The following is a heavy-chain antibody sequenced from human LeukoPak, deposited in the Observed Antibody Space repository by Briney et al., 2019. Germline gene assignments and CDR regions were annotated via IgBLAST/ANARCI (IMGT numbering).Heavy chain of an antibody. J-gene: IGHJ5*02. CDR3: TKAPAGPEYSSSWKFGYNWFDP. CDR1: GFTFSSYG. D-gene: IGHD6-13*01. Sequence: SGGSLRLSCAASGFTFSSYGMSWVRQAPEKGLEWVSAIGGSGDKTYYADSVKGRFTISRDNSKNTLYLQMNSLRAEDTAIYYCTKAPAGPEYSSSWKFGYNWFDPWGQGTLVTVSS. V-gene: IGHV3-23*01. CDR2: IGGSGDKT.